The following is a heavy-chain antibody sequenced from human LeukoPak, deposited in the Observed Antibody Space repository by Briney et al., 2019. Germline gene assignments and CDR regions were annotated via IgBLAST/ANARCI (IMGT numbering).Heavy chain of an antibody. Sequence: GGSLRLSCAASGFRFSSYAMSWVRQAPGKGLEWVSAISGSGVSTYYADSVKGRFTVSRDNSKNTLYLQMNSLRAEDTAVYYCARDSRAYGSGSYAAFDIWGQGTMVTVSS. V-gene: IGHV3-23*01. J-gene: IGHJ3*02. CDR1: GFRFSSYA. CDR3: ARDSRAYGSGSYAAFDI. D-gene: IGHD3-10*01. CDR2: ISGSGVST.